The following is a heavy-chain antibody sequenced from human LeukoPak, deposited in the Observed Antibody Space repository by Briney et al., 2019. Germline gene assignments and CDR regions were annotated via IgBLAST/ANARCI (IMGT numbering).Heavy chain of an antibody. CDR2: VYHSGIN. Sequence: SETLSLTCTVSGASISSYYWSWIRQPPGKGLEWMGYVYHSGINHYNPSLKSGVTISLDKSKNQFSLKLTSVTAADTAVYYCASGPYPAAGTDHQFDYWGQGTLVTVFS. J-gene: IGHJ4*02. CDR3: ASGPYPAAGTDHQFDY. V-gene: IGHV4-59*01. CDR1: GASISSYY. D-gene: IGHD6-13*01.